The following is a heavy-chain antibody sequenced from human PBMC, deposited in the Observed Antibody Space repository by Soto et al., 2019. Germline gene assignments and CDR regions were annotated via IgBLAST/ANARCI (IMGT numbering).Heavy chain of an antibody. J-gene: IGHJ4*02. D-gene: IGHD4-17*01. CDR3: AREAYGDYDLDY. CDR2: VSGNGGRA. V-gene: IGHV3-23*01. Sequence: GGSLRLSCAASGFTFDNYAMTWVRQAPGKGLEWVSAVSGNGGRAYYADSVKGRFTISRDNLKNTLYVQMNSLRAEDTAVYYCAREAYGDYDLDYWGQGTQVTVSS. CDR1: GFTFDNYA.